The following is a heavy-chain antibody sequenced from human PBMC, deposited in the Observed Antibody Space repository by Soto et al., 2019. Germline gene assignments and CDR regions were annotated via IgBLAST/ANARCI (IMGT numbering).Heavy chain of an antibody. CDR2: ISYDGSNK. J-gene: IGHJ6*02. Sequence: GGSLRLSCAASGFTFSSYAMHWVRQAPGKGLEWVAVISYDGSNKYYADSVKGRFTISRDNSKNTMYLQMNSLRAEHTAVYYCARDSPFSSSYDFWSGYHYYYYGMDVWGQGTTVTVSS. D-gene: IGHD3-3*01. CDR3: ARDSPFSSSYDFWSGYHYYYYGMDV. V-gene: IGHV3-30-3*01. CDR1: GFTFSSYA.